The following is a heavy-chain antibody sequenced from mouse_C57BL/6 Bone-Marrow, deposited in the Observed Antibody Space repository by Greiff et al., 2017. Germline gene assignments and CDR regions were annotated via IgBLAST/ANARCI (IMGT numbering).Heavy chain of an antibody. Sequence: EVQLVESGGGLVQPKGSLKLSCAASGFSFNTYAMNWVRQAPGKGLEWVARIRSKSNNYATYYADSVKDRFTISRDDSESMLYLQMNNLKTEDTAMYYCVRHGGSSQAWFAYGGQGTLVTVAA. D-gene: IGHD1-1*01. CDR3: VRHGGSSQAWFAY. CDR1: GFSFNTYA. J-gene: IGHJ3*01. CDR2: IRSKSNNYAT. V-gene: IGHV10-1*01.